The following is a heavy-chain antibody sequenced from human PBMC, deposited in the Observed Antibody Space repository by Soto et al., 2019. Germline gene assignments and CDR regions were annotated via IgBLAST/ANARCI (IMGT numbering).Heavy chain of an antibody. CDR2: ISYDGSNK. D-gene: IGHD1-26*01. V-gene: IGHV3-30-3*01. J-gene: IGHJ4*02. Sequence: QVQLVESGGGVVQPGRSLRLSCAASGFTFSSYAMHWVRQAPGKGLEWVAVISYDGSNKYYADSVKGRFTISRDNSKNTLYLQMNSLRAEDTAVYYCARDKESYYGDWGQGTLVTVSS. CDR1: GFTFSSYA. CDR3: ARDKESYYGD.